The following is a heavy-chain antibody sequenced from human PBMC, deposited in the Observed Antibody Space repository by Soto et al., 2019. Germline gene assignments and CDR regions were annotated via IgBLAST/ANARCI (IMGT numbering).Heavy chain of an antibody. CDR3: TRAAWFPYLSFY. CDR1: GFTFSRFE. D-gene: IGHD3-10*01. V-gene: IGHV3-48*03. J-gene: IGHJ4*02. Sequence: GGSLRLSCAASGFTFSRFELDWVRQAPGKGLEWISYISSSGSTAYYASSVEGRFTISRDNANNSVYLQMDSLRAEDTALYYCTRAAWFPYLSFYWGKGALVTVSS. CDR2: ISSSGSTA.